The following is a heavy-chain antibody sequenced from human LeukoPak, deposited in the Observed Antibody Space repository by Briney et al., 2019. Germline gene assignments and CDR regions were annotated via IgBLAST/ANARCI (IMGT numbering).Heavy chain of an antibody. V-gene: IGHV3-23*01. CDR1: GFTFSTYA. Sequence: GGSLRLSCSASGFTFSTYAMSWVRQAPGKGLECVSAVTSSGAYTFYADSVKGRLTISRDNSKNTLFLQMNSLGAADTAIYYCVRDEDLYSPTWYVFDFWGQGTLVTVSS. J-gene: IGHJ4*02. CDR2: VTSSGAYT. CDR3: VRDEDLYSPTWYVFDF. D-gene: IGHD2/OR15-2a*01.